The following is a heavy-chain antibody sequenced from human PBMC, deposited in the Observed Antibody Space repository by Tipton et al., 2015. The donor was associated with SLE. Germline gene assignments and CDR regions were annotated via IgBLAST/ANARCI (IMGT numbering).Heavy chain of an antibody. Sequence: RSLRLSCAASGFTFSSYAMHWVRQAPGKGLEWVAVISYDGSNKYYADSVKGRFTISRDNSKNTLYLQVNSLRAEDTAVYYCARESTMIVVAHYGMDVWGQGTTVTVSS. CDR1: GFTFSSYA. CDR3: ARESTMIVVAHYGMDV. CDR2: ISYDGSNK. J-gene: IGHJ6*02. V-gene: IGHV3-30*04. D-gene: IGHD3-22*01.